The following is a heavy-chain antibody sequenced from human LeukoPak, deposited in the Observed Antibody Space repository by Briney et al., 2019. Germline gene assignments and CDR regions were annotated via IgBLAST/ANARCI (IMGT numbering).Heavy chain of an antibody. V-gene: IGHV4-34*01. CDR2: INHSGST. J-gene: IGHJ4*02. CDR3: ASGGNPTFDY. Sequence: SETLSLTCAVYGGSFSGYYWSWIRQPPGKGLGWIAEINHSGSTNYNPSLKSRVTISVDTSKNQFSLKLSSVTAADTAVYYCASGGNPTFDYWGQGTLVTVSS. CDR1: GGSFSGYY. D-gene: IGHD4-23*01.